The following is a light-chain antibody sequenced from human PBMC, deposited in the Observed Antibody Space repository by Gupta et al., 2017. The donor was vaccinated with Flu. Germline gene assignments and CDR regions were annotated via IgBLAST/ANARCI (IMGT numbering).Light chain of an antibody. Sequence: PATLYLSPGERATLSCRASQSVGTSLAWYQQRPGQAPRLLIYDASNRATAIPARFLGGGSGTDFTLTISSLEPEDFAVYYCQQRTNWRWTFGQGTKVEIK. J-gene: IGKJ1*01. CDR3: QQRTNWRWT. CDR1: QSVGTS. CDR2: DAS. V-gene: IGKV3-11*01.